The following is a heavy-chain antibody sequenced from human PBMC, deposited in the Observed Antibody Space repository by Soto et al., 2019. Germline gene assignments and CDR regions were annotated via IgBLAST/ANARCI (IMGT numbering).Heavy chain of an antibody. CDR3: ARGSTTGTRYYYYYSNDV. CDR1: GGSISSYY. J-gene: IGHJ6*03. Sequence: QVQLQESGPGLVKPSETLSLTCTVSGGSISSYYWSWIRQPPGKGLEWIGYIYYSGSTNYNPSLKSRVTISVDTSKYQFSLKLSSVTAADTAVDYCARGSTTGTRYYYYYSNDVWGKGTTVTVSS. V-gene: IGHV4-59*01. CDR2: IYYSGST. D-gene: IGHD1-1*01.